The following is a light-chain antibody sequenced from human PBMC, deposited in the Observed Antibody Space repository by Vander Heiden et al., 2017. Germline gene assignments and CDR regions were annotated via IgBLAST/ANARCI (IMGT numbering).Light chain of an antibody. Sequence: GTSSDVGGYNYVSWYQQHPGKAPKLMIYEVSKRPSGVPDRFSGSKSGNTASLTVSGLQAEDEADYYCSSYAGSNNLVFGGGTKLTVL. J-gene: IGLJ2*01. CDR1: SSDVGGYNY. CDR3: SSYAGSNNLV. CDR2: EVS. V-gene: IGLV2-8*01.